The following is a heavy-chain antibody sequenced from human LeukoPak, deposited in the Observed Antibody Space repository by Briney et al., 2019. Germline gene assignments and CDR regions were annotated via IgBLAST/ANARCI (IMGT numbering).Heavy chain of an antibody. J-gene: IGHJ6*02. Sequence: GASVKVSCEASGYTFTSYYIHWVRQAPGQGLEWMGIINPSGGSTSYAQTFQGRLTMTRDTSTSTIYMELSSLRSEDTAVYYCARSDTVDTYYYYYDMDVWGQGTTVTVSS. CDR1: GYTFTSYY. CDR2: INPSGGST. D-gene: IGHD4-23*01. V-gene: IGHV1-46*01. CDR3: ARSDTVDTYYYYYDMDV.